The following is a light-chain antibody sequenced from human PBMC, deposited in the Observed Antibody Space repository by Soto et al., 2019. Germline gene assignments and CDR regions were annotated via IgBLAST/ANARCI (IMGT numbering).Light chain of an antibody. CDR2: DAS. J-gene: IGKJ4*01. CDR1: QSVSIY. Sequence: EIVLTQSPATLSLSPGERATLSCRASQSVSIYLAWYHQKPGQAPRLLIYDASNRATGIPARFSGNGSGTDFTLTISSLEPEDFAVYYCQQRSNWPQLTFGGGTKVEIK. CDR3: QQRSNWPQLT. V-gene: IGKV3-11*01.